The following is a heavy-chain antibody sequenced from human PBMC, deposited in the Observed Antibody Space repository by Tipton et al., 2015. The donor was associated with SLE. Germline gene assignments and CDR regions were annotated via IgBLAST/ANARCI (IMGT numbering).Heavy chain of an antibody. CDR2: ISSGTSYI. Sequence: SLRLSCAGSGFTFSTYSMNWVRQAPGKGLEWVSSISSGTSYIYYADSVKGRFTISRDNAKNSLFLQMNSLRAEDTALYYCARVTYSSSEGYWGQGTLVTVSS. J-gene: IGHJ4*02. D-gene: IGHD6-6*01. CDR3: ARVTYSSSEGY. V-gene: IGHV3-21*01. CDR1: GFTFSTYS.